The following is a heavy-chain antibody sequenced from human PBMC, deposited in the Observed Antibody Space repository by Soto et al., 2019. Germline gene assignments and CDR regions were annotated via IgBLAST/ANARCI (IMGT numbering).Heavy chain of an antibody. CDR3: AKGLEVVPAAIRYYGMEV. V-gene: IGHV4-38-2*02. J-gene: IGHJ6*02. CDR1: GYLISSGYY. Sequence: SETLSLTCSVSGYLISSGYYWCWVRQTPGKGLEWLGSIDYSGKTYKNPSLKSRVSASVDLSQNQFSLNLSSVTAADTAVYYCAKGLEVVPAAIRYYGMEVWGQGTTVTVSS. D-gene: IGHD2-2*01. CDR2: IDYSGKT.